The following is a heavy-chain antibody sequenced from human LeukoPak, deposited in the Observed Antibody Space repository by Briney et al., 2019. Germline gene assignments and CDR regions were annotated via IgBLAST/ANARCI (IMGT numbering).Heavy chain of an antibody. D-gene: IGHD5-24*01. CDR2: IYYSGST. V-gene: IGHV4-59*01. Sequence: SETLSLTCTVSGGSISSYYWSWIRQPPGKGLEWIGYIYYSGSTNYNPSLKSRVTISVDTSKNQFSLKLSSVTAADTAVYYCARVEMATIYFDYWGQGTPVTVSS. CDR1: GGSISSYY. CDR3: ARVEMATIYFDY. J-gene: IGHJ4*02.